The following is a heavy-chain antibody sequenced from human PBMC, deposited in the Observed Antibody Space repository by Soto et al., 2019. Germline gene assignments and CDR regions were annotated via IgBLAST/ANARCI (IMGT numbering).Heavy chain of an antibody. V-gene: IGHV4-59*01. J-gene: IGHJ5*02. D-gene: IGHD6-6*01. CDR3: ARAQQLGWFDP. CDR2: IYYSGST. CDR1: GGSISSYY. Sequence: PSETLSLTCTVSGGSISSYYWSWIRQPPGKGLEWIGYIYYSGSTNYNPSLKSRVTISVDTSKNQFSLKLSSVTAADTAVYYCARAQQLGWFDPWGQGTLVTVS.